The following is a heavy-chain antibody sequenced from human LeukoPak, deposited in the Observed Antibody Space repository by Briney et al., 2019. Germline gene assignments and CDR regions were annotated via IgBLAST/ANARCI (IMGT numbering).Heavy chain of an antibody. CDR3: AREEYYYDSSGDYYYYGMDV. CDR1: GFTFSSYG. V-gene: IGHV3-30*19. Sequence: PGGSLRLSCAASGFTFSSYGMHWVRQAPGKGLEWVAVIWYDGSNKYYADSVKGRFTISRDNSKNTLYLQMNSLRAEDTAVYYCAREEYYYDSSGDYYYYGMDVWGQGTTVTVSS. CDR2: IWYDGSNK. J-gene: IGHJ6*02. D-gene: IGHD3-22*01.